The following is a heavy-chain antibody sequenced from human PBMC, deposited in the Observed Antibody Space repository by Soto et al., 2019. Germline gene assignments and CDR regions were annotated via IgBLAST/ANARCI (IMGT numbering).Heavy chain of an antibody. CDR2: ISWNSGSI. V-gene: IGHV3-9*01. CDR3: AKDAVVAATPDYYYYMDV. D-gene: IGHD2-15*01. Sequence: EVQLVESGGGLVQPGRSLRLSCAASGFTFDDYAMHWVRQAPGKGLEWVSGISWNSGSIGYADSVKGRFTISKDKAKNSLYLQMNSLRAEDTALYYCAKDAVVAATPDYYYYMDVWGKGTTVTVSS. J-gene: IGHJ6*03. CDR1: GFTFDDYA.